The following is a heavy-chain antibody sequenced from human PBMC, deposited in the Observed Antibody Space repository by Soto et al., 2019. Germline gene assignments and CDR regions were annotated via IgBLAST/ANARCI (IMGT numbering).Heavy chain of an antibody. Sequence: EVQLLDSGGGLVQPGGSLRLSCAASGFTFNNYAMSWVRQAPGKGLEWVSSISASGGSTNYADSVKGRFTISRDNSENTMYLQMNSLRAEDTAVYYCVKTRLAGGFDYWGQGSLVTVSS. V-gene: IGHV3-23*01. D-gene: IGHD3-16*01. J-gene: IGHJ4*02. CDR3: VKTRLAGGFDY. CDR1: GFTFNNYA. CDR2: ISASGGST.